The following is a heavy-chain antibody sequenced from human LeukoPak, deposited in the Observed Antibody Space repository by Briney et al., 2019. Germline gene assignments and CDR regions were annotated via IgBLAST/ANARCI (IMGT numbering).Heavy chain of an antibody. CDR1: GFTFRSYG. D-gene: IGHD1-26*01. Sequence: PGGSLRLACVASGFTFRSYGMYWVRQSPGKGLEWVAFIWYNGGRKYYPDSVKGRFTISRDNAKNSLYLQMNSLRAEDTAVYYCARDWMTASHYYDGFDIWGQGTMVTVSS. J-gene: IGHJ3*02. V-gene: IGHV3-33*01. CDR3: ARDWMTASHYYDGFDI. CDR2: IWYNGGRK.